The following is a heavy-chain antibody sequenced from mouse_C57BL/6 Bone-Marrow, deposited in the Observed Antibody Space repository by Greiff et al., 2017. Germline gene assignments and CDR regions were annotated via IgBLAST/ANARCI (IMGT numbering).Heavy chain of an antibody. J-gene: IGHJ2*01. D-gene: IGHD2-1*01. CDR3: TTDGNYVEYYFDY. CDR1: GFNIKDDY. CDR2: IDPENGDT. V-gene: IGHV14-4*01. Sequence: VQLQQSGAELVRPGASVKLSCTASGFNIKDDYMHWVKQRPEQGLEWIGWIDPENGDTESASKFQGKATISADTSSNTAYLQLSSRTSEDTTVYYCTTDGNYVEYYFDYWGQGTTLTGSS.